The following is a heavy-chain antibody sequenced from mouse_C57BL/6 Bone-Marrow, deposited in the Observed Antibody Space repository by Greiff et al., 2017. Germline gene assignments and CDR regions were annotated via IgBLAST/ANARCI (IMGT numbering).Heavy chain of an antibody. CDR3: TYYYGSSPYYYAMDY. CDR2: IDPEDGDT. D-gene: IGHD1-1*01. Sequence: EVQLQQSGAELVRPGASVKLSCTASGFNIKDYYMHWVKQRPEQGLEWIGRIDPEDGDTEYAPKFQGKATMTADTSSNTAYLQLSSLTSEYTAVYYCTYYYGSSPYYYAMDYWGQGTSVTVSS. V-gene: IGHV14-1*01. CDR1: GFNIKDYY. J-gene: IGHJ4*01.